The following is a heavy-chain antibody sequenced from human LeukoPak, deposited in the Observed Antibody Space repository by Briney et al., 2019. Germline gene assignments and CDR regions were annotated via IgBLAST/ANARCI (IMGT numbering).Heavy chain of an antibody. Sequence: PGGSLRLSCAASGFTFSDYYMSWIRQAPGKGLEWVSAISGSGGSTYYADSVKGRFTISRDNSKNTLYLQMNSLRAEDTAVYYCAKGDFDWLFPFDYWGQGTLVTVSS. CDR3: AKGDFDWLFPFDY. CDR2: ISGSGGST. D-gene: IGHD3-9*01. CDR1: GFTFSDYY. J-gene: IGHJ4*02. V-gene: IGHV3-23*01.